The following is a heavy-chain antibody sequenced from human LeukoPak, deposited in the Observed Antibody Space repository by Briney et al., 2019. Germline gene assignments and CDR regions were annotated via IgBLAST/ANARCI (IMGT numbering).Heavy chain of an antibody. V-gene: IGHV1-69*13. CDR2: IIPIFGTA. Sequence: ASVKVSCKASGGTFSSYAISWVRQAPGQGLEWMGGIIPIFGTASYAQKFQGRVTITADESTSTAYMELSSLRSEDTAVYYCACPSGIAAADDAFDIWGQGTMVTVSS. CDR1: GGTFSSYA. CDR3: ACPSGIAAADDAFDI. J-gene: IGHJ3*02. D-gene: IGHD6-13*01.